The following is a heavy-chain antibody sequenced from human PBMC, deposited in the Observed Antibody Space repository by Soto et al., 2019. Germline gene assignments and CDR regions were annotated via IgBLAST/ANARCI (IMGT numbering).Heavy chain of an antibody. CDR1: GGSISSYY. CDR2: IYYSGST. Sequence: QVQLQESGPGLVKPSETLSLTCTVSGGSISSYYWSWIRQPPGKGLEWIGYIYYSGSTNFNPSRKRPVPISVDTSKHQFSLNLTSVTAADTAVYYCASRYGDAFDIWGQGTLVTVSS. D-gene: IGHD4-17*01. J-gene: IGHJ3*02. V-gene: IGHV4-59*08. CDR3: ASRYGDAFDI.